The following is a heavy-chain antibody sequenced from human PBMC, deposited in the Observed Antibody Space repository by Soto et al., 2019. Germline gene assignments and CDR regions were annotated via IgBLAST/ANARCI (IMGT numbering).Heavy chain of an antibody. D-gene: IGHD4-17*01. V-gene: IGHV4-59*01. CDR2: IYYSGSN. CDR3: ARADYGDYVVYGMDV. Sequence: QVQLQESGPGLVKPSETLSLTCTVSGGSISSYYWSWIRQPPGKGLEWIGYIYYSGSNNYNPYLKSRVTISVDTSKNQFSLKLSSVNAADTAVYYCARADYGDYVVYGMDVWGQGTTVTVSS. J-gene: IGHJ6*02. CDR1: GGSISSYY.